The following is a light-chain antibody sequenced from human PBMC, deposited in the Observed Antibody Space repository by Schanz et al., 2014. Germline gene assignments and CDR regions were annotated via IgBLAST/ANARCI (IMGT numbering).Light chain of an antibody. V-gene: IGLV1-40*01. CDR3: ATWDDGLTARV. CDR2: ANT. Sequence: QSVLTQPPSVSGAPGQTVTIPCTGSSSNIGAGSDVHWYQQFPGGAPKLVIYANTHRPSGVPDRFSGSKSATSASLAITGLQTEDEADYYCATWDDGLTARVFGGGTKLTVL. J-gene: IGLJ3*02. CDR1: SSNIGAGSD.